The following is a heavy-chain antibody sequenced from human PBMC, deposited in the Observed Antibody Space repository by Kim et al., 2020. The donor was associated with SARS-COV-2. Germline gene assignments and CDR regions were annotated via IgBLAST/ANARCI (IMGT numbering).Heavy chain of an antibody. Sequence: GGSLRLSCAASGFTFSSYSMNWVRQAPGKGLEWVSSISSSSSYIYYADSVKGRFTISRDNAKNSLYLQMNSLGAEDTAVYYCARAPGSPQGGYWGQGTLVTVSS. CDR3: ARAPGSPQGGY. V-gene: IGHV3-21*01. CDR2: ISSSSSYI. J-gene: IGHJ4*02. D-gene: IGHD1-26*01. CDR1: GFTFSSYS.